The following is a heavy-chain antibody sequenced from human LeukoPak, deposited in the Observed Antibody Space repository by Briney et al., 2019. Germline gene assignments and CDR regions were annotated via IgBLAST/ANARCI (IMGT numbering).Heavy chain of an antibody. CDR1: GFTFSSYS. CDR3: ARDSSSDFDY. D-gene: IGHD3-22*01. V-gene: IGHV3-21*01. J-gene: IGHJ4*02. Sequence: GGSLRLSCAASGFTFSSYSMNWVRQAPGKGLEWLSSISSSSSYIYYADSVKGRFTISRDNAKNSLYLQMNSLRAEDTAVYYCARDSSSDFDYWGQGTLVTVSS. CDR2: ISSSSSYI.